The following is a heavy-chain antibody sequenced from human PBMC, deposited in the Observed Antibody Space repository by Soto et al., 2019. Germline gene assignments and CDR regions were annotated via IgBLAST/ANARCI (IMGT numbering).Heavy chain of an antibody. V-gene: IGHV3-23*01. CDR2: VNVDDST. J-gene: IGHJ4*02. CDR1: GFTFSSYA. CDR3: AKNYYLDN. Sequence: GGSLRLSCAASGFTFSSYAMSWVRQAPGKGLEWVSSVNVDDSTYYANSVKGRFTISRDNSKDTVNLQMNSLRAEDTAVYYCAKNYYLDNWAQGTLVTVSS.